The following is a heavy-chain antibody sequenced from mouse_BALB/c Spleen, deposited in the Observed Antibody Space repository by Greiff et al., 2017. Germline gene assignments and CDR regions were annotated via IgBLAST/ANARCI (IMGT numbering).Heavy chain of an antibody. J-gene: IGHJ2*01. CDR2: IDTSDSYT. CDR1: GYTFTDYW. V-gene: IGHV1-69*01. D-gene: IGHD2-12*01. Sequence: VQLQQSGAELVMPGASVKMSCKASGYTFTDYWMHWVKQRPGQGLEWIGAIDTSDSYTSYNQKFKGKATLTVDESSSTAYMQLSSLTSEDSAVYYCATMVTIFDYWGQGTTLTVSS. CDR3: ATMVTIFDY.